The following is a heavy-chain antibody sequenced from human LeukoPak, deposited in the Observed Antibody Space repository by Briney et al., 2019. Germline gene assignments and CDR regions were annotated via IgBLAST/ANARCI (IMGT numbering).Heavy chain of an antibody. CDR2: ISSSGSTI. CDR1: GFTFSSYE. V-gene: IGHV3-48*03. CDR3: AKTSAGIRGGYFDY. Sequence: GGSLRLSCAASGFTFSSYEMNWVRQAPGKGLEWVSYISSSGSTIYYADSVKGRFTISRDNAKNSLYLQMNSLRAEDTAVYYCAKTSAGIRGGYFDYWGQGTLVTVSS. D-gene: IGHD3-10*01. J-gene: IGHJ4*02.